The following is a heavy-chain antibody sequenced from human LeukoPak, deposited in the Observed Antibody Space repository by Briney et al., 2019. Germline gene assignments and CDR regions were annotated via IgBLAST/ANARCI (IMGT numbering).Heavy chain of an antibody. CDR1: GYTFTGYY. CDR2: INPNSGGT. D-gene: IGHD1-26*01. J-gene: IGHJ4*02. CDR3: ARGRLSAGWEIRPKFDY. Sequence: GASVKVSCKASGYTFTGYYMYWVRQAPGQGLEWMGWINPNSGGTKYAQKFQGRVTMTRDMSISTAYMELRRLRSDDTVVYNCARGRLSAGWEIRPKFDYWGQGTLVTVSS. V-gene: IGHV1-2*02.